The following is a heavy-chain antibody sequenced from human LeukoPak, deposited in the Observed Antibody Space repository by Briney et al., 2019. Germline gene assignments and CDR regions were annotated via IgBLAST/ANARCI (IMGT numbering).Heavy chain of an antibody. D-gene: IGHD3-3*01. CDR1: GYTFTGYY. J-gene: IGHJ6*02. CDR3: ARDTYYDFWSGYSYGMDV. Sequence: GASVKVSCKASGYTFTGYYMHWVRQAPGQGLEWMGWISAYNGNTNYAQKLQGRVTMTTDTSTSTAYMELRSLRSDDTAVYYCARDTYYDFWSGYSYGMDVWGQGTTVTVSS. V-gene: IGHV1-18*04. CDR2: ISAYNGNT.